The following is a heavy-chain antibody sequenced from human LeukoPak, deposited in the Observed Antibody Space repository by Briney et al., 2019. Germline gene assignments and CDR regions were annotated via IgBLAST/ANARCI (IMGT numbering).Heavy chain of an antibody. V-gene: IGHV4-34*01. CDR2: IYHTGST. CDR1: GGSVSGYY. D-gene: IGHD6-19*01. CDR3: VKSGGYGLIDY. J-gene: IGHJ4*02. Sequence: PSETLSLTCAVYGGSVSGYYWSWIRQPPGKGLEWIGNIYHTGSTYYNASLQSRVTISIDMSKNQFSLRLSSVTAADTAMYYCVKSGGYGLIDYWGQGTLVTVSS.